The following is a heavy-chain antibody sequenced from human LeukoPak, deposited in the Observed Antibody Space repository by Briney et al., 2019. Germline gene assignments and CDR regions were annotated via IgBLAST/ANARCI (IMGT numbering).Heavy chain of an antibody. J-gene: IGHJ4*02. V-gene: IGHV3-15*01. Sequence: GGSLRLSCAASGFTFSNAWMSWVRQAPGKGLEWVGRIKSKTDGGTTDYAAPVKGRFTISRDDSKNTLYLQMNSLRAEDTAVYYCAKDGGYNWNPQTEIDYWGQGTLVTVSS. CDR2: IKSKTDGGTT. CDR3: AKDGGYNWNPQTEIDY. D-gene: IGHD1-20*01. CDR1: GFTFSNAW.